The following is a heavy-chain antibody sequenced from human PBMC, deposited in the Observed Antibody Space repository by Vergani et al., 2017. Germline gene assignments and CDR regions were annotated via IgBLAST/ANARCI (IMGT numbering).Heavy chain of an antibody. D-gene: IGHD3-22*01. CDR2: IIPIFGTA. Sequence: QVQLVQSGAEVKKPGSSVKVSCKASGGTFSSYAISWVRQAPGQGLEWMGGIIPIFGTANYAQKFQGRVTITADESTSTASMELSSRRSEDTAVYYCAGGSGYDSSDYYTTIDYWGQGTLVTVSS. CDR3: AGGSGYDSSDYYTTIDY. J-gene: IGHJ4*02. V-gene: IGHV1-69*01. CDR1: GGTFSSYA.